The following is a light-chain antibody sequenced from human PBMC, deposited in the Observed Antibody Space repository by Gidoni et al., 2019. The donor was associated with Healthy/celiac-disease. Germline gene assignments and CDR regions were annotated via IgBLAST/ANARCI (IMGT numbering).Light chain of an antibody. CDR3: QKYNSAPGST. CDR2: AAS. CDR1: QGISNY. V-gene: IGKV1-27*01. Sequence: DIQMTQSPSSLSASVGDRVTITCRASQGISNYLAWYQQKPGKVPKLLIYAASTLQSGVPSRFSGSGSGTDFTLTISSLQPEDVATYDCQKYNSAPGSTFGPGTKVEIK. J-gene: IGKJ3*01.